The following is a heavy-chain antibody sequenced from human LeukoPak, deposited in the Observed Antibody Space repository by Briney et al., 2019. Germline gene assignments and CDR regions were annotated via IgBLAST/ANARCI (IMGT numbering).Heavy chain of an antibody. CDR3: ARRAGAYSHPYDY. CDR1: GFTFSSYV. Sequence: GGSLRLSCAASGFTFSSYVMHWVRQAPGKGLEWVAIISYDGSNEYYADSVKGRFTISRDNSKSTLYLQMNSLRAEDTAVYYCARRAGAYSHPYDYWGQGTLVTVSS. CDR2: ISYDGSNE. J-gene: IGHJ4*02. V-gene: IGHV3-30*14. D-gene: IGHD4/OR15-4a*01.